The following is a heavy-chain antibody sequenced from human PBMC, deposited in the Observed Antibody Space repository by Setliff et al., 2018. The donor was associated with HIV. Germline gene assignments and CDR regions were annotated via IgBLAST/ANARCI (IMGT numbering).Heavy chain of an antibody. V-gene: IGHV1-46*01. D-gene: IGHD3-3*01. CDR2: INPSSGGT. CDR3: VRDRGDAAIFSWGHYFDY. Sequence: ASVKVSCKASGYTFTNYYMHWVRQAPGQGLEWMGVINPSSGGTHYAQKFQGRVTMARVTSTTTVYMDLSSLTSEDTAVYFCVRDRGDAAIFSWGHYFDYWGPGTLVTVSS. J-gene: IGHJ4*02. CDR1: GYTFTNYY.